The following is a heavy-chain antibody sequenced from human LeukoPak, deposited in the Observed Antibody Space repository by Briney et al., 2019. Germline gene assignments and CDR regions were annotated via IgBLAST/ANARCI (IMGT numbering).Heavy chain of an antibody. V-gene: IGHV4-61*02. CDR2: IYTSGST. Sequence: SETLSLTCTVSGGSISSGSYYWSWIRQPAGKGLEWIGRIYTSGSTNYNPSLKSRVTISVDTSKNQFSLKLSSVTAADTVVYYCAREGYYYDSSGYYYAFDYWGQGTLVTVSS. D-gene: IGHD3-22*01. CDR1: GGSISSGSYY. J-gene: IGHJ4*02. CDR3: AREGYYYDSSGYYYAFDY.